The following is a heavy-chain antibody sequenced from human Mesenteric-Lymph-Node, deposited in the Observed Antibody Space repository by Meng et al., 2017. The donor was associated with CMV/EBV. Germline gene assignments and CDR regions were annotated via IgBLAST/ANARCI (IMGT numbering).Heavy chain of an antibody. CDR2: INSDGSSA. Sequence: GESLKISCATSGFSFNDYGMHWVRQAPGKGLVWVSRINSDGSSASYADSVKGRVTISRDNAKNTVYLQMSSLRAEDTAVYYCARDIRSLWFGGFDPWGQGVLVTVSS. J-gene: IGHJ5*02. D-gene: IGHD3-10*01. CDR3: ARDIRSLWFGGFDP. CDR1: GFSFNDYG. V-gene: IGHV3-74*01.